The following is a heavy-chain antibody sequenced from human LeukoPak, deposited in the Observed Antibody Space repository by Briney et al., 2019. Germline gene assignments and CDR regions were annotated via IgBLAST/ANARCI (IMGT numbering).Heavy chain of an antibody. V-gene: IGHV1-18*01. J-gene: IGHJ3*02. D-gene: IGHD3-22*01. CDR3: ARDAHYYDSSGYYLDAFDI. Sequence: GASVKVSCKASGCTFTSYGISWVRQAPGQGLEWMGWISAYNGNTNYAQKLQGRVTMTTDTSTSTAYMELRSLRSDDTAVYYCARDAHYYDSSGYYLDAFDIWCQGTMVTVSS. CDR2: ISAYNGNT. CDR1: GCTFTSYG.